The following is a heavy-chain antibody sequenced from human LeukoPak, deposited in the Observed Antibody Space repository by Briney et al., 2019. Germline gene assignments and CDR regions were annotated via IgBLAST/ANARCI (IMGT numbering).Heavy chain of an antibody. V-gene: IGHV3-48*04. CDR3: ARFAMVRGVTPFDY. J-gene: IGHJ4*02. D-gene: IGHD3-10*01. Sequence: GGSLRLSCAASGFTFSTYSMNWVRQAPGKGLEWISYISSSRSTIYYADSVKGRFTISRDNAKNSLYLQMNSLRAEDTAVYYCARFAMVRGVTPFDYWGQGTLVTVSS. CDR2: ISSSRSTI. CDR1: GFTFSTYS.